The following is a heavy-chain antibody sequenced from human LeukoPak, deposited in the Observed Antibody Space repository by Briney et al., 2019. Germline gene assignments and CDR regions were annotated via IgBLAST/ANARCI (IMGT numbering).Heavy chain of an antibody. CDR1: GFTVSSNY. CDR3: ARDAIPQGYSYGHGY. J-gene: IGHJ4*02. Sequence: GGSLRLSCAASGFTVSSNYMSWVRQAPRKGLEWVSVIYSGGSTYYADSVKGRFTISRDNSKNTLYLQMNSLRDEDTAVYYCARDAIPQGYSYGHGYWGQGTLVTVSS. CDR2: IYSGGST. V-gene: IGHV3-53*01. D-gene: IGHD5-18*01.